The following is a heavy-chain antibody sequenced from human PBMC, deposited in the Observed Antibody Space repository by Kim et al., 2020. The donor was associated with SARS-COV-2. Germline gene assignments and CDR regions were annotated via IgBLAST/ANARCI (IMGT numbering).Heavy chain of an antibody. CDR1: GGSISSYY. J-gene: IGHJ3*02. Sequence: SETLSLTCTVSGGSISSYYWSWIRQPPGKGLEWIGYIYYNGSTNYNPSLKTRVSISLDTSKNQFSLKLSSVTAADTAVYYCAKAGYYDSSGHYQLDAFDIWGQGTMVTVSS. D-gene: IGHD3-22*01. V-gene: IGHV4-59*13. CDR2: IYYNGST. CDR3: AKAGYYDSSGHYQLDAFDI.